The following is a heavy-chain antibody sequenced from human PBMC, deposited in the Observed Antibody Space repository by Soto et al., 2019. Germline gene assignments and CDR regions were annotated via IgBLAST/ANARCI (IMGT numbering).Heavy chain of an antibody. V-gene: IGHV3-74*01. D-gene: IGHD1-20*01. J-gene: IGHJ4*02. CDR3: ATPERYPTSPAY. CDR1: GLTYSSYW. Sequence: GGSLRLCCAVSGLTYSSYWMHWVRQAPGKGLVWVSRINSDGSSTSYVDSVKGRFTISRDDNAKNTYYLQMDSLTVEDTAVYYCATPERYPTSPAYWGQGTQVTVSS. CDR2: INSDGSST.